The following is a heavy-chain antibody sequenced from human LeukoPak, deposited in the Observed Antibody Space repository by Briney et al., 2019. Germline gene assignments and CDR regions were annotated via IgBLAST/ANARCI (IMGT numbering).Heavy chain of an antibody. V-gene: IGHV3-21*01. D-gene: IGHD1-26*01. CDR3: ARGGSYSGFDY. Sequence: PGGSLRLSCAASGFTFSSYSVNWVRQAPGEGLEWVASISSSSSYIYYADSVKGRFTISRDNAENSLYLQMNSLRAEDTAVYYCARGGSYSGFDYWGQGTLVTVSS. CDR2: ISSSSSYI. CDR1: GFTFSSYS. J-gene: IGHJ4*02.